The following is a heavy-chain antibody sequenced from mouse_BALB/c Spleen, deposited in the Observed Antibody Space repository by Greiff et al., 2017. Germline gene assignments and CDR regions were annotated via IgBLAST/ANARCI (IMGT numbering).Heavy chain of an antibody. D-gene: IGHD2-1*01. CDR3: NAIDGNYPYYFDY. CDR1: GFNIKDYY. CDR2: IDPENGDT. J-gene: IGHJ2*01. Sequence: VQLQQSGAELVRSGASVKLSCTASGFNIKDYYMHWVKQRPEQGLEWIGWIDPENGDTEYAPKFQGKATMTADTSSNTAYLQLSSLTSEDTAVYYCNAIDGNYPYYFDYWGQGTTLTVS. V-gene: IGHV14-4*02.